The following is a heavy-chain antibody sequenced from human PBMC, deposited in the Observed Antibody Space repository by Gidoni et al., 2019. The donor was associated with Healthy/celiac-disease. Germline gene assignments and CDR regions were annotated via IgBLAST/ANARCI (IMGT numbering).Heavy chain of an antibody. Sequence: QVQLQESGPGLVQPSRTLSLTCAVSGVSISSSDWWSWVRQPQGKGLEWIGEIYHSGSTNYNPSLKLRVTISVDKSKNQFSLKLSSVTAADTAVYYCARGSTVTTITYWYFDLWGRGTLVTVSS. J-gene: IGHJ2*01. D-gene: IGHD4-17*01. V-gene: IGHV4-4*02. CDR1: GVSISSSDW. CDR3: ARGSTVTTITYWYFDL. CDR2: IYHSGST.